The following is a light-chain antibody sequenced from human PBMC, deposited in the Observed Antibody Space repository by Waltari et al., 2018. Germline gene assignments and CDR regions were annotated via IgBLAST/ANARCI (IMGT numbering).Light chain of an antibody. J-gene: IGLJ1*01. V-gene: IGLV2-23*02. CDR2: GVP. CDR3: LSYSGRSDYV. Sequence: QPALTQPASVSGSPGQAITISCPGTSTTVGGYTPVYWYRQYPGKAPELIIFGVPERPSGISNRLSGSKSGNTATLTISGLQAEDEADYYCLSYSGRSDYVFGTGTRV. CDR1: STTVGGYTP.